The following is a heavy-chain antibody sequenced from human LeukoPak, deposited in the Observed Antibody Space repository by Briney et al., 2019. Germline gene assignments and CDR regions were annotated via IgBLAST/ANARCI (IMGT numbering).Heavy chain of an antibody. Sequence: GGSLRLSCTASRFTFSTYAMSWVRQAPGRGLEWVSSISGSGDTTYYTGSVKGRFTISRDNSKNALYLQMSSLRAEDTAVYYCAKSQRNDQQVVQRIDYWGQGTLVTVSS. D-gene: IGHD2-2*01. J-gene: IGHJ4*02. V-gene: IGHV3-23*01. CDR1: RFTFSTYA. CDR2: ISGSGDTT. CDR3: AKSQRNDQQVVQRIDY.